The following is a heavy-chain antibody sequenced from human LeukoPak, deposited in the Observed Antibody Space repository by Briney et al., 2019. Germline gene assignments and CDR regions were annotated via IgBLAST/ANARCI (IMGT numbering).Heavy chain of an antibody. D-gene: IGHD4-17*01. J-gene: IGHJ4*02. CDR2: IWYDGSNK. CDR3: ARGYGDYVLDY. CDR1: GFTFSSYA. V-gene: IGHV3-33*08. Sequence: GGSLRLSCAASGFTFSSYAMSWVRQAPGKGLEWVAVIWYDGSNKYYADSVKGRFTISRDNSKNTLYLQMNSLRAEDTAVYYCARGYGDYVLDYWGQGTLVTVSS.